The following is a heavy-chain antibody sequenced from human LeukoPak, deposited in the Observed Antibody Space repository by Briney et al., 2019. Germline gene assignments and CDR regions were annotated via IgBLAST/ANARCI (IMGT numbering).Heavy chain of an antibody. V-gene: IGHV4-4*07. CDR2: IYTSGST. Sequence: SETLSLTCTVSGGSISSYYWSWIRQPAGKGLEWIGRIYTSGSTNYNPSLKSRVTISVDTSKNQFSLKLSSVTAEDTAVYYCARTLMHNSLYNYFDYWGQGTLVIVSS. D-gene: IGHD1-1*01. CDR1: GGSISSYY. CDR3: ARTLMHNSLYNYFDY. J-gene: IGHJ4*02.